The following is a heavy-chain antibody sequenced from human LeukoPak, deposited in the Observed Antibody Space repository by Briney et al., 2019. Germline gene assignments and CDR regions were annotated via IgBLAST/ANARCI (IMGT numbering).Heavy chain of an antibody. J-gene: IGHJ3*02. CDR3: ARVPQGYYDSSGYYLGAFDI. V-gene: IGHV4-61*05. CDR2: IYYSGST. Sequence: TSETLSLTCTVSGGSISTSNYYWGWIRQPPGKGLEWIGYIYYSGSTNYNPSLKSRVTISVDTSKNQFSLKLSSVTAADTAVYYCARVPQGYYDSSGYYLGAFDIWGQGTMVTVSS. CDR1: GGSISTSNYY. D-gene: IGHD3-22*01.